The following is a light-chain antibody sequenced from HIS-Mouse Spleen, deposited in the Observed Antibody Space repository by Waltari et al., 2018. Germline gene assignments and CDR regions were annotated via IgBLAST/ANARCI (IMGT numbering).Light chain of an antibody. CDR3: CSYAGSYTGV. CDR1: SSDVGGFTS. Sequence: QSALTQPRSVSGSPGQSVTISCTGTSSDVGGFTSVSWYQQHPGKAPTLMIYDVSTRPSGVPDRFSGSKSGNTASLTISGLQADDEADYYCCSYAGSYTGVFGTGTKVTVL. J-gene: IGLJ1*01. CDR2: DVS. V-gene: IGLV2-11*01.